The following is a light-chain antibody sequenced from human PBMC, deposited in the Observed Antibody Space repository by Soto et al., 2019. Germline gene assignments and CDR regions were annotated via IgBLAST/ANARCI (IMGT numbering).Light chain of an antibody. CDR1: SSDVGGYNY. CDR3: SSYTSSSTQGVV. CDR2: DVS. Sequence: QSALTQPASVSGSPGQSITISCTGTSSDVGGYNYVSWYQQHPGKAPKLMIYDVSNRPSGVSNRFSGSKSGNTASLTISGLQAEDAADYYCSSYTSSSTQGVVFGGGTQLTVL. V-gene: IGLV2-14*01. J-gene: IGLJ2*01.